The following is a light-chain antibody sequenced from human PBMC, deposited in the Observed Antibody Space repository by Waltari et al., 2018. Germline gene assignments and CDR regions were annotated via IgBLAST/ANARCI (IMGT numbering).Light chain of an antibody. Sequence: QSALTQPPSASGSPGQSVTISCTGTSSDVGADNTFSWYQQHPGKAPKLTIYEVTKRPSGVPDRFSGSKSGNTASLTVSGLQAEDEADYYCCSFAGSSSWVFGGGTKLTVL. J-gene: IGLJ3*02. CDR1: SSDVGADNT. CDR2: EVT. V-gene: IGLV2-8*01. CDR3: CSFAGSSSWV.